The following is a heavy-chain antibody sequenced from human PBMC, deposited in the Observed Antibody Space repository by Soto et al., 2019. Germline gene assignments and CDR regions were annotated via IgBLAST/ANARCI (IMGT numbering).Heavy chain of an antibody. CDR3: AKRQVKRGIFGVVRPYYYYGMDV. CDR1: GASISSYY. D-gene: IGHD3-3*01. J-gene: IGHJ6*02. Sequence: SETLSLTCSVSGASISSYYWSWIRQPPGKGLEWLAYIYYSGSTSYNPSLKSRVSISLDTSMNQFSLKLSSVTAADTAVYYCAKRQVKRGIFGVVRPYYYYGMDVWGQGTTVTVSS. CDR2: IYYSGST. V-gene: IGHV4-59*01.